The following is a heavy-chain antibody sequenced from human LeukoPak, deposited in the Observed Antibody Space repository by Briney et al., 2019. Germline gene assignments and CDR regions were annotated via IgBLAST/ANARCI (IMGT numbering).Heavy chain of an antibody. V-gene: IGHV6-1*01. CDR1: GDSLSSNSAT. CDR2: TYYRSKWFN. J-gene: IGHJ6*04. D-gene: IGHD3-3*01. Sequence: SQTLSLTCAISGDSLSSNSATWNWIRQSASRGLEWLGRTYYRSKWFNDYAVFMKSRITIDPDTSKSQFSLQLNSVTPEDTAVYYCVRGWGRFVDVWGKGTTVTVSS. CDR3: VRGWGRFVDV.